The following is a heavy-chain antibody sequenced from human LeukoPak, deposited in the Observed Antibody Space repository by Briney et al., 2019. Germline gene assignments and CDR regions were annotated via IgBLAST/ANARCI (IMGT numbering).Heavy chain of an antibody. CDR2: ISSSSSYI. CDR3: ARASVAVAGYYYYGMDV. V-gene: IGHV3-21*01. D-gene: IGHD6-19*01. CDR1: GFTFSSYS. J-gene: IGHJ6*02. Sequence: PGGSLRLSCAASGFTFSSYSMNWVRQAPGKGLEWVSSISSSSSYIYYADSVKGRFTISRDNAKNSLYLQMNSLRAEDTAVYSCARASVAVAGYYYYGMDVWGQGTTVTVSS.